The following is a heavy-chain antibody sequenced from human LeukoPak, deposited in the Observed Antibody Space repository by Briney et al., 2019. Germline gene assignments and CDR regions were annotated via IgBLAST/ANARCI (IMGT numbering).Heavy chain of an antibody. CDR2: IIPIFGTA. CDR3: ARGEYCSGGSCYQGYYFDY. CDR1: GGTFSSYA. J-gene: IGHJ4*02. Sequence: SVKASCKASGGTFSSYAISWVRQAPGQGLEWMGGIIPIFGTANYAQKFQGRVTITADESTSTAYMELSSLRSEDTAVYYCARGEYCSGGSCYQGYYFDYWGQGTLVTVSS. V-gene: IGHV1-69*13. D-gene: IGHD2-15*01.